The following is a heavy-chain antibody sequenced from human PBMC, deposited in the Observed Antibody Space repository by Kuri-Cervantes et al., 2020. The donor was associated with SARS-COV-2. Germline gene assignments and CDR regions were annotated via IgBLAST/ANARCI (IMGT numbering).Heavy chain of an antibody. CDR2: IYSGGSST. CDR1: GFTFSSYA. J-gene: IGHJ6*02. Sequence: GGSLRLSCAASGFTFSSYAMSWVRQASGKGLEWVSVIYSGGSSTYYADSVKGRFTIYRDNSKNTLYLQMNSLRAEDTAVYYCASMVRGNYGMDVWGQGTTVTVSS. V-gene: IGHV3-23*03. CDR3: ASMVRGNYGMDV. D-gene: IGHD3-10*01.